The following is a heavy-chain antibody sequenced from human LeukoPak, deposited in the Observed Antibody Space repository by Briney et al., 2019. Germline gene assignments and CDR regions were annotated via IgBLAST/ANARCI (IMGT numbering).Heavy chain of an antibody. CDR3: ARGFKVTMVRGALGFDP. D-gene: IGHD3-10*01. J-gene: IGHJ5*02. CDR1: GGSFSGYY. CDR2: INHSGST. V-gene: IGHV4-34*01. Sequence: SETLSLTCAVYGGSFSGYYWSWIRQPPGKGLEWIGEINHSGSTNYNPSLKSRVTISVDTSKNQFSLKLSSVTAADTAVYYCARGFKVTMVRGALGFDPWGQGTLVTVSS.